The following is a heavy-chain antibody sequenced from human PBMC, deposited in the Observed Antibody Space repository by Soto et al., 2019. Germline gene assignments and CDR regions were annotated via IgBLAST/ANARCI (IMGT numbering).Heavy chain of an antibody. J-gene: IGHJ4*02. CDR3: AHIRYGSGLLDY. V-gene: IGHV2-5*02. Sequence: QITLKESGPTLVKPTQTLTLTCTFSGFSLSTSGVGVGWIRQPPGKALEWLALIYWDDDKRYSPSLKSRLAITKDTPKNQVVLTMTNMDPVVTPTYFCAHIRYGSGLLDYLGQGTPVTVSS. CDR1: GFSLSTSGVG. D-gene: IGHD3-10*01. CDR2: IYWDDDK.